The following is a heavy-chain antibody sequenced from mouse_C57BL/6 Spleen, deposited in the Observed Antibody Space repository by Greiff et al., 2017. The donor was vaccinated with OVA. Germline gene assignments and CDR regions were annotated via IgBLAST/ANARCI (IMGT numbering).Heavy chain of an antibody. Sequence: VMLVESGPELVKPGASVKISCKASGYAFSSSWMNWVKQRPGKGLEWIGRIYPGDGDTNYNGKFKGKATLTADKSSSTAYMQLSSLTSEDSAVYFCAREKHYYGSRRDYFDYWGQGTTLTVSS. D-gene: IGHD1-1*01. J-gene: IGHJ2*01. CDR3: AREKHYYGSRRDYFDY. CDR2: IYPGDGDT. V-gene: IGHV1-82*01. CDR1: GYAFSSSW.